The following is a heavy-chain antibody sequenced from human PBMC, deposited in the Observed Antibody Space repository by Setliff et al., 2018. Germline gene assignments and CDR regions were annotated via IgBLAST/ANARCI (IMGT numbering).Heavy chain of an antibody. D-gene: IGHD3-10*01. CDR1: RDSITRGSYY. CDR3: AKGRGEMDS. CDR2: IYYSGST. V-gene: IGHV4-61*01. J-gene: IGHJ4*02. Sequence: SETLSLTCTVSRDSITRGSYYWSWIRQPPGKGLEWIGYIYYSGSTDSHPSLKGRVSISIDTSKNQFSLNVRSVTAADTAIYYCAKGRGEMDSWGQGILVTVSS.